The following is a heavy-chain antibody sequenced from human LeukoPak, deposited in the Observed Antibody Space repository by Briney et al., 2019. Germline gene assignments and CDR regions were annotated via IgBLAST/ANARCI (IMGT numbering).Heavy chain of an antibody. J-gene: IGHJ4*02. D-gene: IGHD5-24*01. Sequence: GGSLRLSCAASGFTFSSYGMHWVRQAPGKGLEWVAFIRYDGSNKYYADSVKGRFTISRDNSKNTLYLQMNSLRAEDTAVYYCAKAPVEMATPSTAPIDYWGQGTLVTVSS. CDR3: AKAPVEMATPSTAPIDY. V-gene: IGHV3-30*02. CDR1: GFTFSSYG. CDR2: IRYDGSNK.